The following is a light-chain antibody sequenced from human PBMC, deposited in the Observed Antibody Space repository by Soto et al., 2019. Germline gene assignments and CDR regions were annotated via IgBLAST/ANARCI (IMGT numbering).Light chain of an antibody. J-gene: IGLJ2*01. CDR2: DND. CDR1: SSNIGNNY. CDR3: ATWDSSLSAGV. V-gene: IGLV1-51*01. Sequence: QSVLTQPPSVSAAPGQTVTISCSGSSSNIGNNYVFWYQQLPGTAPKLLIYDNDKRPSGIPDRFSGSKSGTSATLGITGLQTGDEADYYCATWDSSLSAGVFGGGTKLTGL.